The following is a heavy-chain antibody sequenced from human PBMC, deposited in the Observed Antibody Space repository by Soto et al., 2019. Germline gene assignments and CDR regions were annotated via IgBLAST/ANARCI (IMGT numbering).Heavy chain of an antibody. Sequence: QVQLVQSGAEVKKPGASVKVSSKASGYTLTSYGISWGRQAPGQGVEWMGWISDYNGNTNYAQKLQGRVTMTTDTSTSTAYMELRSLRSDDTAVYYCARRPHIVVVSAADNWFDPWGQGTLVTVSS. J-gene: IGHJ5*02. D-gene: IGHD2-2*01. CDR2: ISDYNGNT. V-gene: IGHV1-18*01. CDR3: ARRPHIVVVSAADNWFDP. CDR1: GYTLTSYG.